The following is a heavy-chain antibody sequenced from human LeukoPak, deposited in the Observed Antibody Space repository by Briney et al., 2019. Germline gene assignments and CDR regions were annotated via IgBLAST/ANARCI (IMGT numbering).Heavy chain of an antibody. V-gene: IGHV3-30*04. J-gene: IGHJ4*02. CDR3: AREDDTAAVVAARFDY. CDR1: GFTFGSDA. D-gene: IGHD2-15*01. CDR2: ISNDGRNK. Sequence: PGGSLRLSCPASGFTFGSDAIGWVRQAPGKGMGWVADISNDGRNKYYADSGKGRLTICRDNCKNSLYLQRNCLRAEDTAVDYCAREDDTAAVVAARFDYWGQGTLVTVSS.